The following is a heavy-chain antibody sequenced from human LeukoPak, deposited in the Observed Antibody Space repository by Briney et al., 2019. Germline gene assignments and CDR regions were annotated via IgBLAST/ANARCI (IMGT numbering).Heavy chain of an antibody. CDR1: GYTFTAYY. D-gene: IGHD2-15*01. V-gene: IGHV1-2*02. Sequence: ASLKVSCKASGYTFTAYYIHWVRRAPGQGLEWMGWINPNSGGTNYAQKFQGRVTMTRDTSISTAYMELSRLRSDDTAVYYCARDTINGYNPNCSGGSCYWEYWGQGTLVTVSS. CDR2: INPNSGGT. CDR3: ARDTINGYNPNCSGGSCYWEY. J-gene: IGHJ4*02.